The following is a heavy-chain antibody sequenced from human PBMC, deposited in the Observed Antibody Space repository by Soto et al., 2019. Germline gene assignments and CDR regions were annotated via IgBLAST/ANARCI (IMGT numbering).Heavy chain of an antibody. V-gene: IGHV2-5*02. Sequence: QITLKESGPTLVKPTQTLTLTCTFSGFSLSTRGVGVGWIRQPPGKALEWLALIYWDDDKRYSPSLRSRLTITKDTSQHLLVLKLPTVDPVDTATYYCAHRRGDEYGDATAYFDPWGQGTLVTVSS. CDR2: IYWDDDK. J-gene: IGHJ5*02. CDR1: GFSLSTRGVG. D-gene: IGHD4-17*01. CDR3: AHRRGDEYGDATAYFDP.